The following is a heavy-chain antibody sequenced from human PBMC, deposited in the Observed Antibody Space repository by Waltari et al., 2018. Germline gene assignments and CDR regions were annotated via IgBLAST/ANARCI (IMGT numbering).Heavy chain of an antibody. CDR1: GGSISSYY. J-gene: IGHJ3*02. Sequence: QVQLQESGPGLVKPSETLSLTCTVSGGSISSYYWRWIRQPPGKGLEWIGYIYYSGSTNYNPSLKSRVTISVDTSKNQFSLKLSSVTAADTAVYYCARSLGDYGDYANPRGAFDIWGQGTMVTVSS. CDR2: IYYSGST. V-gene: IGHV4-59*01. CDR3: ARSLGDYGDYANPRGAFDI. D-gene: IGHD4-17*01.